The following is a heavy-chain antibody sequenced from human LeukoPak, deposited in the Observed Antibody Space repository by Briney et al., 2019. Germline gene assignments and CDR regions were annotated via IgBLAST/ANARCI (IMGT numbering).Heavy chain of an antibody. CDR1: GFTFSSYW. D-gene: IGHD3-10*01. Sequence: PGGSLRLSCAASGFTFSSYWMSWVRQAPGKGLEWVANIKQDGSEKYYVDSVKGRFTISRDNAKNSLYLQMNSLRAEDTAVYYCARVPSLLWFGELPAYFDYWGQGTLVTVSS. CDR2: IKQDGSEK. CDR3: ARVPSLLWFGELPAYFDY. V-gene: IGHV3-7*01. J-gene: IGHJ4*02.